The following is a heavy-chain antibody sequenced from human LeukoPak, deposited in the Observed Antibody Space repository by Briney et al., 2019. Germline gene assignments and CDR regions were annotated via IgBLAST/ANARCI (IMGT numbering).Heavy chain of an antibody. V-gene: IGHV4-38-2*02. D-gene: IGHD3-3*01. CDR1: GYSISSGYY. CDR2: IYYSGST. J-gene: IGHJ4*02. CDR3: ARNPENYDFWSGYFDY. Sequence: PSETLSLTCTVSGYSISSGYYWGWIRQPPGKGLEWIGYIYYSGSTNYNPSLKSRVTISVDTSKNQFSLKLSSVTAADTAVYYCARNPENYDFWSGYFDYWGQGTLVTVSS.